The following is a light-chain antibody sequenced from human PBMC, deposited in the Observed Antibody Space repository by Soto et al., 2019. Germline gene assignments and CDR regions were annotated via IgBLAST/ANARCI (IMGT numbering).Light chain of an antibody. V-gene: IGKV1D-12*01. CDR1: QGISSW. CDR3: QQANNFPRT. J-gene: IGKJ1*01. CDR2: AAS. Sequence: DIQMTQSPSSVSASIGDRVTITCRASQGISSWLAWYQQKPAEAPKLLIYAASNLQSGVPSRFSCSGSGTYGTLTISSLEPEEFATYYCQQANNFPRTFGQGTKVEIK.